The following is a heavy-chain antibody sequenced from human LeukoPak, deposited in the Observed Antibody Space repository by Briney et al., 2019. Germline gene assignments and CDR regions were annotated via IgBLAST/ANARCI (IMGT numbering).Heavy chain of an antibody. CDR1: GYSFTSYW. D-gene: IGHD3-22*01. CDR2: IYPGDPDT. J-gene: IGHJ4*02. V-gene: IGHV5-51*01. Sequence: GESLKISCKGSGYSFTSYWIGWVRQTPGKGLEWMGIIYPGDPDTRYSPSFQGQVTISADKSISTAYLQWSSLKASDTAMYYCARWRYYYDSSGYPSNGYDYWGQGTLVTVSS. CDR3: ARWRYYYDSSGYPSNGYDY.